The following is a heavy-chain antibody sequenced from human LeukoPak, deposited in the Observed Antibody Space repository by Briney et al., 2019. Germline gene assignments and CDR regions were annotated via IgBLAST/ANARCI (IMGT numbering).Heavy chain of an antibody. D-gene: IGHD6-13*01. CDR3: AREHIAAARDQYFQH. J-gene: IGHJ1*01. CDR2: ISAYSGNT. Sequence: ASVKVCCKASGYTFTSYGISWVRQAPGQGLEWMGWISAYSGNTNYAQKLQGRVTMTTDTSTSTAYMELRSLRSDDTAVYYCAREHIAAARDQYFQHWGQGTLVTVSS. CDR1: GYTFTSYG. V-gene: IGHV1-18*01.